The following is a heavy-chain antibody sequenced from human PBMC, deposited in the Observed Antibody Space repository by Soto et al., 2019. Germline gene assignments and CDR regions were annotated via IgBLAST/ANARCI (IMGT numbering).Heavy chain of an antibody. D-gene: IGHD3-22*01. J-gene: IGHJ5*02. Sequence: SETLSLTCAVYGGSFSGYYWSWIRQPPGKGLEWIGYIYYSGSTNYNPSLKSRVTISVDTSKNQFSLKLSSVTAADTAVYYCARTTYLYYYDSSGYYFDPWGQGTLVTVSS. CDR3: ARTTYLYYYDSSGYYFDP. V-gene: IGHV4-59*01. CDR2: IYYSGST. CDR1: GGSFSGYY.